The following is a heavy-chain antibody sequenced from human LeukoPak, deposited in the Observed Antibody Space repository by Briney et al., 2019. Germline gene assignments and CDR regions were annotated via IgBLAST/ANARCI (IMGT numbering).Heavy chain of an antibody. Sequence: GASVKVSCTASLYNFTGSYMHWMRQAPGQGLEWMGWISPNSGGTNYGQKFQGRVTTTRDTSINTVYMEMTRLSSDDTAVYYCAREGTTISFDYWGQGTLVTVSS. J-gene: IGHJ4*02. V-gene: IGHV1-2*02. CDR1: LYNFTGSY. CDR2: ISPNSGGT. CDR3: AREGTTISFDY. D-gene: IGHD4-17*01.